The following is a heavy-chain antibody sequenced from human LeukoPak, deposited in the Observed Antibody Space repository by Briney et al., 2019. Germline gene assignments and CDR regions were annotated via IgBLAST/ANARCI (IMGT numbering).Heavy chain of an antibody. V-gene: IGHV3-73*01. CDR3: TTPYYDVLTGYYGY. Sequence: GGSLRLSCAASGFTFSGSAMHWGRQASGEGLEWVGRIRSKANSYATAYAASVEGRFTISRDDSKNTAYLQTNSLKTEDTAVYYCTTPYYDVLTGYYGYWGQGTLVTVSS. CDR1: GFTFSGSA. CDR2: IRSKANSYAT. J-gene: IGHJ4*02. D-gene: IGHD3-9*01.